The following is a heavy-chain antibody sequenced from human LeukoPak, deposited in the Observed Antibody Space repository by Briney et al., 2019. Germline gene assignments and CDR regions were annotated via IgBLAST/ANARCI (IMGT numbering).Heavy chain of an antibody. D-gene: IGHD5-18*01. CDR3: AGDGGYSNGYYDY. J-gene: IGHJ4*02. CDR2: ISTSSSTI. CDR1: GFTFRSYS. Sequence: GGSLRLSCAASGFTFRSYSMHWVRQAPGKGLEWLSFISTSSSTIYYADSVKGRFTISRDNAKSSLYLQMNSLRDEDTAVYYCAGDGGYSNGYYDYWGQGTLVTVSS. V-gene: IGHV3-48*02.